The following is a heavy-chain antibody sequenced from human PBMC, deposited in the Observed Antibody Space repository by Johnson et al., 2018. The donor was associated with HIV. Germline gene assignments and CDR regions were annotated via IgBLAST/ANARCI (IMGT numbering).Heavy chain of an antibody. CDR2: ISYDGSTK. Sequence: QVQLVESGGGVVQPGRSLRLSCTASGFTFSTYGMHWVRQAPGKGLEWVAVISYDGSTKYYADSVKGRFTISRDNATNSLYLQMNSLRAEDTAVYYCAKDRDYYGSGLIWGQGTMVTVSS. CDR3: AKDRDYYGSGLI. D-gene: IGHD3-10*01. J-gene: IGHJ3*02. V-gene: IGHV3-30*19. CDR1: GFTFSTYG.